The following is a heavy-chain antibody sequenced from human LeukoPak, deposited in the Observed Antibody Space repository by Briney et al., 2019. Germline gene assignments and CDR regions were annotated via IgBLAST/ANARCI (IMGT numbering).Heavy chain of an antibody. J-gene: IGHJ4*02. V-gene: IGHV3-48*01. CDR1: GFTFSSYG. CDR2: ITGSSRAI. D-gene: IGHD3-9*01. Sequence: GGSLRLSCAASGFTFSSYGMNWVRQAPGKGLEWISFITGSSRAIYYADSVKGRFTISRDNAKNSVFLQMKSLRADDTAIYYCARDSLTIFSPDFDYWGQGTLVTVSS. CDR3: ARDSLTIFSPDFDY.